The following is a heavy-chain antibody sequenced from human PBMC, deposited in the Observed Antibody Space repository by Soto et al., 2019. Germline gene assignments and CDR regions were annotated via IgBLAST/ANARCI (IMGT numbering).Heavy chain of an antibody. CDR3: ARVGIRGLMMRAAYFDY. J-gene: IGHJ4*02. Sequence: QVQLVESGGGVVQPGGSLRLSCVASGFTVSSYAMHWVRQAPGKGLEWVAVISYDGSDQYYADSVKGRFTISRDNSKNTLYLQMNSLRAEDTAVYYCARVGIRGLMMRAAYFDYWGQGTLVTVSS. CDR2: ISYDGSDQ. CDR1: GFTVSSYA. D-gene: IGHD3-10*01. V-gene: IGHV3-30*03.